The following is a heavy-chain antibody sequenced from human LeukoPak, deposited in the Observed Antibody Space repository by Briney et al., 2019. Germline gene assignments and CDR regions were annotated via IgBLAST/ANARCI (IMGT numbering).Heavy chain of an antibody. CDR1: GFTFSSYA. Sequence: GGSLRLSCAASGFTFSSYAMSWVRQAPGKGLEWVSAISGSGGSTYYADSVKGRFTNSRDNSKNTLYLQMNSLRAEDTAVYYCAKDLYYYDSSGYYPFDYWGQGTLVTVSS. V-gene: IGHV3-23*01. CDR2: ISGSGGST. CDR3: AKDLYYYDSSGYYPFDY. J-gene: IGHJ4*02. D-gene: IGHD3-22*01.